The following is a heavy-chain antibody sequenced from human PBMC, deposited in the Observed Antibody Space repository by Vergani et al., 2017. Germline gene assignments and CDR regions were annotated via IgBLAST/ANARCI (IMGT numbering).Heavy chain of an antibody. Sequence: QVQLQESGPGLVKPSQTLSLTCTVSGGSISSGGYYWSWIRQHPGKGLEWIGYIYYSGSTYYNPSLKSRVTISVDTSKNQFSLKLRSVTAADTAVYYCARSRVKDCSSTSCYNHYGMDVWGQGTTVTVSS. CDR2: IYYSGST. D-gene: IGHD2-2*02. CDR1: GGSISSGGYY. V-gene: IGHV4-31*03. CDR3: ARSRVKDCSSTSCYNHYGMDV. J-gene: IGHJ6*02.